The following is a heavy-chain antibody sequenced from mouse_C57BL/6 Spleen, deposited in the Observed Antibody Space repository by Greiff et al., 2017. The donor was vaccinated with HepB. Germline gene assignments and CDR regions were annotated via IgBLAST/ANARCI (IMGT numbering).Heavy chain of an antibody. CDR3: ARHEGLLRGAMDY. J-gene: IGHJ4*01. V-gene: IGHV2-6-1*01. CDR2: IWSDGST. D-gene: IGHD2-3*01. CDR1: GFSLTSYG. Sequence: VMLVESGPGLVAPSQSLSITCTVSGFSLTSYGVHWVRQPPGKGLEWLVVIWSDGSTTYNSALKSRLSISKDNSKSQVFLKMNSLQTDDTAMYYCARHEGLLRGAMDYWGQGTSVTVSS.